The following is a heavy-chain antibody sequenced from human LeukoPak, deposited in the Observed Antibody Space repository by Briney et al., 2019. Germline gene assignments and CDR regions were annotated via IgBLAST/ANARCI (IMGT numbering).Heavy chain of an antibody. D-gene: IGHD3-3*01. CDR1: GFTFSNYW. Sequence: GGSLRLSCAASGFTFSNYWMHWVRQAPGKGLVWVSRINSDGNSTSYADSVKGRFTISRDNAKNTLYLQINSLRAEDTAVYYCASDWSYDFLSGYYMEDWGQGTLVTVSS. CDR3: ASDWSYDFLSGYYMED. V-gene: IGHV3-74*01. J-gene: IGHJ4*02. CDR2: INSDGNST.